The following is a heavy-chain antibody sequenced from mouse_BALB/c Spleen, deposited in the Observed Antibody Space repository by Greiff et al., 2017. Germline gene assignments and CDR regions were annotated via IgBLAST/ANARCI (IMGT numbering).Heavy chain of an antibody. V-gene: IGHV5-9-3*01. CDR3: AREDSSGYLAWFAY. CDR1: GFTFSSYA. J-gene: IGHJ3*01. D-gene: IGHD3-2*01. CDR2: ISSGGSYT. Sequence: EVKLVESGGGLVKPGGSLKLSCAASGFTFSSYAMSWVRQTPEKRLEWVATISSGGSYTYYPDSVKGRFTISRDNAKNTLYLQMSSLRSEDTAMYYCAREDSSGYLAWFAYWGQGTLVTVSA.